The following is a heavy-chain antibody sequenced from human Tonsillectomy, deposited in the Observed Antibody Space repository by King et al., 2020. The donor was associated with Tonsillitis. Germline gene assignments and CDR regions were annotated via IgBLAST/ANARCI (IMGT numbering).Heavy chain of an antibody. Sequence: QFQLVQSGAEVTKPGASVKVSCKASGYTFTSYYVHWVRQAPGQGLEWMGIINPYGGSTSHAQIFQGRVTMTRDTSTSTVYMELSSLRSEDTAVYYCARAVGRMQRYEQWLVVPDSFDYWGQGTLVTVSS. D-gene: IGHD6-19*01. J-gene: IGHJ4*02. CDR2: INPYGGST. CDR1: GYTFTSYY. V-gene: IGHV1-46*01. CDR3: ARAVGRMQRYEQWLVVPDSFDY.